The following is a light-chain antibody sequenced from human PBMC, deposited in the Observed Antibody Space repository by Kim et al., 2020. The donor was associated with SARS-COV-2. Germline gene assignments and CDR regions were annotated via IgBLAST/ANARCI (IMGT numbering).Light chain of an antibody. CDR3: CSYAGSYMLL. J-gene: IGLJ2*01. CDR2: DVV. CDR1: GRVIRNYKY. Sequence: GQAVTICCTGTGRVIRNYKYVTWYQQRPGNAPRVIIYDVVKRPAAVPDPFSCSKSGNTASLTISGLQAEDEADYHCCSYAGSYMLLFGGGTQLTVL. V-gene: IGLV2-11*03.